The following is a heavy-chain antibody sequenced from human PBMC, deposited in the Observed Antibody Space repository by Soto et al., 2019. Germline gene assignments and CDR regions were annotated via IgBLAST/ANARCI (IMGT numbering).Heavy chain of an antibody. CDR1: GYTFTDYC. CDR2: IYPGDSDT. Sequence: GESLKISCKGSGYTFTDYCIGWVRQLPGKGLEWMGIIYPGDSDTRYSPSFQGHVTITVDKSTSTAYLQWSSLKASDTAMYYCARVLGYCSSTSCYLEENWFDPWGQGTLVTVSS. V-gene: IGHV5-51*01. D-gene: IGHD2-2*01. CDR3: ARVLGYCSSTSCYLEENWFDP. J-gene: IGHJ5*02.